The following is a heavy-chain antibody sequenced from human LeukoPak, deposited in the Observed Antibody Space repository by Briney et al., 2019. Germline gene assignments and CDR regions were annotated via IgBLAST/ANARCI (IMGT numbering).Heavy chain of an antibody. Sequence: GGSLRLSCAASGFTFSSYGMSWVRQAPGKGLEWVSAISGSGGSTYYADSVKGRFTISRDNSKNTLYLQMNSLRAEDTAVYYCAKDLLRYFDWLLFSLDYWGQGTLVTVSS. CDR2: ISGSGGST. CDR1: GFTFSSYG. J-gene: IGHJ4*02. CDR3: AKDLLRYFDWLLFSLDY. D-gene: IGHD3-9*01. V-gene: IGHV3-23*01.